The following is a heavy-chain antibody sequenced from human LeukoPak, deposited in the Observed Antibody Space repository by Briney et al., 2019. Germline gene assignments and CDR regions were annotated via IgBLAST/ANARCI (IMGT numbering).Heavy chain of an antibody. V-gene: IGHV1-2*06. CDR3: ARDRDGSSRNWFDP. J-gene: IGHJ5*02. CDR1: GYTFSGYY. CDR2: INPNSGGT. D-gene: IGHD6-13*01. Sequence: ASVKVSCKASGYTFSGYYIHWVRQAPGQGLEWMGRINPNSGGTSYAQKFQGRVTMTRDASITTAYMELSSLISDDTAVYYCARDRDGSSRNWFDPWGQGTLVTVSS.